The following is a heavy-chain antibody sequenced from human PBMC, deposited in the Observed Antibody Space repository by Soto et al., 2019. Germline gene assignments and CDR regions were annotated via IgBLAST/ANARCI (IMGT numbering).Heavy chain of an antibody. Sequence: ASVKVSCKASGYTFTSYAMHWVRQAPGQRLEWMGWINAGNGNTKYSQKFQGRVTITRDTSASTAYMELSSLRSEDTAVYYCARGRAIFGVVTRPHYFEYRGQGTLVTVSS. J-gene: IGHJ4*02. CDR2: INAGNGNT. CDR1: GYTFTSYA. CDR3: ARGRAIFGVVTRPHYFEY. D-gene: IGHD3-3*01. V-gene: IGHV1-3*01.